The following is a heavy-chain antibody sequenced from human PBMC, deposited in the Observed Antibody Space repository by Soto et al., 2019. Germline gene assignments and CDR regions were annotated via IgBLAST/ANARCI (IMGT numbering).Heavy chain of an antibody. J-gene: IGHJ4*02. CDR2: LYSGGTT. V-gene: IGHV3-66*01. CDR1: GFTVSNNY. D-gene: IGHD4-17*01. CDR3: ARDRPVTTHGY. Sequence: EVQLVESGGGLVQPGGSLRLSCAASGFTVSNNYMIWVRQAPGKGLEWVSLLYSGGTTYYTDSVKGRFIISRDNSKNTVYLQMNSLRAEDTAVYYCARDRPVTTHGYCGQGTLVTVSS.